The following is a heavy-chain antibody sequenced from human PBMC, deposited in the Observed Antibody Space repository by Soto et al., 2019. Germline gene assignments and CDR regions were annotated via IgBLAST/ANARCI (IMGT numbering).Heavy chain of an antibody. CDR2: IIPILGIA. V-gene: IGHV1-69*08. Sequence: QVQLVQSGAEVKKPGSSVKVSCKASGGTFSSYTISWVRQAPGQGLEWMGRIIPILGIANYAQKFQGRVTITADKSTSTAYMELSSLRSEETAVYYCARDENYYGSGSPYYYYMDVWGKGTTVTVSS. CDR1: GGTFSSYT. J-gene: IGHJ6*03. CDR3: ARDENYYGSGSPYYYYMDV. D-gene: IGHD3-10*01.